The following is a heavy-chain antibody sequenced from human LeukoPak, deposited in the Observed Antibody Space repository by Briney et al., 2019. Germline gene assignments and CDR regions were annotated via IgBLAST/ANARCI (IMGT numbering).Heavy chain of an antibody. V-gene: IGHV3-69-1*01. D-gene: IGHD5-18*01. CDR1: GFTFSDNY. J-gene: IGHJ3*02. CDR3: AIALYSGYSYGYGAFDI. Sequence: GGSLRLSCAASGFTFSDNYMTWIGQAPGKGLEWASSISSISYIYYAESVRGRFTISRDNAKNSLYLQMNRLRAEDTAVYYCAIALYSGYSYGYGAFDIWGQGTMVTVSS. CDR2: ISSISYI.